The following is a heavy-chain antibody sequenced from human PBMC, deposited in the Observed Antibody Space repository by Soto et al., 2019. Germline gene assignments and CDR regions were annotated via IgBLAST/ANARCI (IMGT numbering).Heavy chain of an antibody. CDR2: ISSGGGST. CDR3: AKDGLGAYSYGSYYFDY. J-gene: IGHJ4*02. CDR1: GFTFSSYA. D-gene: IGHD5-18*01. Sequence: EVQLLESGGGLVQPGGSLRLSCAASGFTFSSYAMSWVRQAPGKGLEWVSTISSGGGSTYYADSVKGRFTISRDNSKNTLYLQMNGLRAEDTAVYYCAKDGLGAYSYGSYYFDYWGQGTLVTVSS. V-gene: IGHV3-23*01.